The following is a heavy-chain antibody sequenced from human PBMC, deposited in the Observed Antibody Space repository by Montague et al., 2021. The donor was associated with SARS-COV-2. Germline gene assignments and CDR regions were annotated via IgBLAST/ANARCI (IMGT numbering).Heavy chain of an antibody. CDR2: IIYTGST. J-gene: IGHJ4*01. D-gene: IGHD2-15*01. Sequence: SETLSLTCSVSGGSTSSYYWTWIRQAPGKGLQWIGYIIYTGSTKFNPSLKSRVSMSLDTSKNRFSLRLSAVTAADTARYYCARAQNICFIANCVNYFDLWGLGALVTVSS. V-gene: IGHV4-59*01. CDR1: GGSTSSYY. CDR3: ARAQNICFIANCVNYFDL.